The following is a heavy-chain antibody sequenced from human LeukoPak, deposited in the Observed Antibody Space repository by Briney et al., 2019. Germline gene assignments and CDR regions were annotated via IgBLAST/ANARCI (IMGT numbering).Heavy chain of an antibody. CDR2: ITWNSGRI. CDR1: GFTFDDYA. D-gene: IGHD6-13*01. Sequence: GGSLRLSCAASGFTFDDYAMHWVRQAPGKGLEWVSGITWNSGRIGYADSAKGRFTISRDNAKNSLYLQMNSLRAEDTALYYCAKRSGTATGWFDPWGQGTLVTVSS. V-gene: IGHV3-9*01. CDR3: AKRSGTATGWFDP. J-gene: IGHJ5*02.